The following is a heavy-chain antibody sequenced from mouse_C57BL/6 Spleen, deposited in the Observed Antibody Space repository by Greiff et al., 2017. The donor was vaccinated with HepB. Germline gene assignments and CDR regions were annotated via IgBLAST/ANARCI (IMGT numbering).Heavy chain of an antibody. CDR3: VRDGERNAMDY. Sequence: EVKLVESGGGLVQPKGSLKLSCAASGFTFNTYAMHWVRQAPGKGLEWVARIRSKSSNYATYYADAVKERFTISSDDSQSMLYLQMNNLKTEDTAMDYCVRDGERNAMDYWGQGTSVTVSS. CDR1: GFTFNTYA. CDR2: IRSKSSNYAT. J-gene: IGHJ4*01. V-gene: IGHV10-3*01.